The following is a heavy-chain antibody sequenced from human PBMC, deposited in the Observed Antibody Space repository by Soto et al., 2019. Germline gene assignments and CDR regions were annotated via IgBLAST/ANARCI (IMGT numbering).Heavy chain of an antibody. CDR3: ARGDSTDCSNGVCSFFYNHDMDV. V-gene: IGHV1-2*04. CDR2: INPKSGGT. CDR1: GYSFTDYH. D-gene: IGHD2-8*01. Sequence: GASVEGLCKASGYSFTDYHIHWVRQAPGQGLEWLGRINPKSGGTSTAQKFQGWVTMTTDTSISTASMELTRLTSDDTAIYYCARGDSTDCSNGVCSFFYNHDMDVWGQGTTVTVSS. J-gene: IGHJ6*02.